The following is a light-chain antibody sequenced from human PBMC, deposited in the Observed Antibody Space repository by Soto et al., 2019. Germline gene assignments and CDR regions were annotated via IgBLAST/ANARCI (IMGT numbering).Light chain of an antibody. Sequence: QSALTKPASVSGAPGQSITISCTGTSSDVGGYNYVSWYQQHPGKGPKVMIYEVSNRPSGVSNRFSGSKSGNTASLTISGLQAEDEADYYCSSYTSSNTWVFGGGTKLPVL. CDR1: SSDVGGYNY. J-gene: IGLJ3*02. V-gene: IGLV2-14*01. CDR2: EVS. CDR3: SSYTSSNTWV.